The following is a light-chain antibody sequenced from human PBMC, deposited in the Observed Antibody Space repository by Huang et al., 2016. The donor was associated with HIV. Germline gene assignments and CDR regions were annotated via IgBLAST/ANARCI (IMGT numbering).Light chain of an antibody. CDR2: GAS. J-gene: IGKJ1*01. CDR3: HHYSNWPPTWT. CDR1: QSVAKH. V-gene: IGKV3-15*01. Sequence: EIVMTQSPATLSVSPGERATPSCRASQSVAKHFAWYQQKPGQAPRLLIYGASARATGSPARFSGSGSGTEFTLTISSLQSEDFAVYYCHHYSNWPPTWTFGQGTKVEIK.